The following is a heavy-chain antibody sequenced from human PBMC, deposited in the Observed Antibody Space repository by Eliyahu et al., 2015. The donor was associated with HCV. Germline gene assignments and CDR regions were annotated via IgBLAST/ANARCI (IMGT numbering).Heavy chain of an antibody. Sequence: QLQLQESGPGLVKPSETLSLTCTVSGGSISSTGYYWGWIRQTPGKGLEWIGSMYYSGSTYYNPSLKSRVTISVDTSKNQFSLKLSSVTAADTAVYYCARHIQRHGVASSRRAAYYYPMDVWGQGTTVTVSS. V-gene: IGHV4-39*01. CDR1: GGSISSTGYY. CDR2: MYYSGST. CDR3: ARHIQRHGVASSRRAAYYYPMDV. D-gene: IGHD6-13*01. J-gene: IGHJ6*02.